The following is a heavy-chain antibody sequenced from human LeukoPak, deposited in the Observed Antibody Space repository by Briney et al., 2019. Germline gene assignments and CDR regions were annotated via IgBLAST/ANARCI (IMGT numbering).Heavy chain of an antibody. D-gene: IGHD7-27*01. Sequence: ASVKLSCTASGYTFTGYYMHWVRQAPGQGLEWVGWINSSSGGTNYAQTLKGRVTMTRDTSISTAYLELSRLRAEDTAVYYCARENWESFDYWGQGTLVTVSS. V-gene: IGHV1-2*02. CDR2: INSSSGGT. CDR3: ARENWESFDY. J-gene: IGHJ4*02. CDR1: GYTFTGYY.